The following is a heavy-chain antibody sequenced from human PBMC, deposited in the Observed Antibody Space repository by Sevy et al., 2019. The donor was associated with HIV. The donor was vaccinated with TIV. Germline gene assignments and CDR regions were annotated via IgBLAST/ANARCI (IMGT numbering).Heavy chain of an antibody. CDR3: AREAVVVAALDY. J-gene: IGHJ4*02. D-gene: IGHD2-15*01. V-gene: IGHV3-21*01. Sequence: GGSLRLSCAASGFTFSSYSMNWVHQAPGKGLEWVSSISSSSSYIYYADSVKGRFTISRDNAKNSLYLQMNSLRAEDTAVYYCAREAVVVAALDYWGQGTLVTVSS. CDR2: ISSSSSYI. CDR1: GFTFSSYS.